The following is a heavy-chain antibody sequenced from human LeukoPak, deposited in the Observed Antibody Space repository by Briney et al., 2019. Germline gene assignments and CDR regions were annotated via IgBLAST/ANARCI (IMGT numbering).Heavy chain of an antibody. J-gene: IGHJ4*02. CDR3: ARAITYYYDSSGYYRGYFDY. CDR1: GFTFSSYW. CDR2: IKQDGSEK. D-gene: IGHD3-22*01. V-gene: IGHV3-7*01. Sequence: GGSLRLSCAASGFTFSSYWMSWVRQAPGKGLEWVANIKQDGSEKYYVDSVKGRFTTSRDNAKNSLYLQMNSLRAEDTAVYYCARAITYYYDSSGYYRGYFDYWGQGTLVTVSS.